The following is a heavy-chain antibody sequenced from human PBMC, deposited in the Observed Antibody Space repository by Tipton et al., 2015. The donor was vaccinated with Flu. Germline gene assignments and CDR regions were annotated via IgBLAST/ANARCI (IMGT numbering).Heavy chain of an antibody. V-gene: IGHV4-34*01. J-gene: IGHJ5*02. CDR3: ARGPVTSTLWFDP. CDR2: INHSGST. D-gene: IGHD4-17*01. CDR1: GGSFSGYY. Sequence: TLSLTCAVYGGSFSGYYWSWIRQPPGKGLEWNGEINHSGSTNYHPSLKSRLTISVDTSKNQFSLKLSSVTAADTAVYYCARGPVTSTLWFDPWGQGTLVTGSS.